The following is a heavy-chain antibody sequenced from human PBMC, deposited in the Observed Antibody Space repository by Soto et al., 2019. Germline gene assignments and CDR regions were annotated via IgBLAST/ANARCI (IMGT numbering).Heavy chain of an antibody. V-gene: IGHV4-34*01. CDR3: ARHGGKLGITGTMGNFDY. Sequence: SETLSLTCTMYSQSFSDYYWNWIRQTPGKGLEWIGEIDRSGTTYSNPSLQSRVTISVDTSNNQFSLKLTSVTAADTSVYYCARHGGKLGITGTMGNFDYWGQGSLVTVSS. CDR1: SQSFSDYY. J-gene: IGHJ4*02. CDR2: IDRSGTT. D-gene: IGHD1-20*01.